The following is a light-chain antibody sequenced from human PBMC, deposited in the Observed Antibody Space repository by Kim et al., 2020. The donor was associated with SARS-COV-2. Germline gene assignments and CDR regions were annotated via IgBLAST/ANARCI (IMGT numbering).Light chain of an antibody. CDR3: QKYNGAPIT. V-gene: IGKV1-27*01. J-gene: IGKJ5*01. CDR1: QGIRAY. CDR2: AAS. Sequence: ASVGDRVTITCRASQGIRAYLAWYRRKPGKVPELLIYAASTLQSGVPSRVSGSGSGSDFTLTISSLQPEDAATYYCQKYNGAPITFGQGTRLEIK.